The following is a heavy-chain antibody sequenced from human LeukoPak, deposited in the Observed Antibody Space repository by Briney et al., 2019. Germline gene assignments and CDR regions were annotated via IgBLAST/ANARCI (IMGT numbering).Heavy chain of an antibody. V-gene: IGHV3-15*01. J-gene: IGHJ4*02. CDR3: TTDRPDSSSWYYFDY. D-gene: IGHD6-13*01. CDR2: IKSKTDGGTA. Sequence: PGGSLRLSCAASGFTFSNAWMSGVRQAPGKGLEWVGRIKSKTDGGTADYAAPVKGRFTISRDDSKNTLYLQMNSLKTEDTAVYYCTTDRPDSSSWYYFDYWGQGTLVTVSS. CDR1: GFTFSNAW.